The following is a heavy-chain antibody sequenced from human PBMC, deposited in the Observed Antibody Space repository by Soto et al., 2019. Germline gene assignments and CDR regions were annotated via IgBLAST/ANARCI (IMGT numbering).Heavy chain of an antibody. CDR1: GNTLNTDT. V-gene: IGHV1-69*02. Sequence: QVQLVQSGAEVKKPGSSVKVSCKPSGNTLNTDTITWLRQAPGQGLEWMGRTIPVIGVGTYAQKFQDRATITADQSTTTVYMEVTSLTSEDTATYYCAIGRTGSNGYYWAWGQGTQVTVS. J-gene: IGHJ5*02. D-gene: IGHD3-22*01. CDR2: TIPVIGVG. CDR3: AIGRTGSNGYYWA.